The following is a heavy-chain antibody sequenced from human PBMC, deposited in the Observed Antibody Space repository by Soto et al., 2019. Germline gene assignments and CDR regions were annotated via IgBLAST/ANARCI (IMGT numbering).Heavy chain of an antibody. CDR2: ISWTSRSI. Sequence: EVQWVESGGGLVQPGGSLRLSCAASGFTVAESAMHWVRQAPGKGLEWVSGISWTSRSIDYADSVKGRFTISRDNAKNSLFLQMNSLRPEDTALYYCTKGYYGSGSSYFDYWSRGALVTVSS. J-gene: IGHJ4*02. D-gene: IGHD3-10*01. V-gene: IGHV3-9*01. CDR1: GFTVAESA. CDR3: TKGYYGSGSSYFDY.